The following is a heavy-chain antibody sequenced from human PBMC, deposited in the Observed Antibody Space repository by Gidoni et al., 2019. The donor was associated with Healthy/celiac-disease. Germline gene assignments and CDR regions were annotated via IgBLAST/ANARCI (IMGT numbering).Heavy chain of an antibody. CDR2: ISGSGGST. CDR3: AKSPTYYYDSSGYIFDY. V-gene: IGHV3-23*01. Sequence: EVQLLESGGGLVQPGGSPRLSCAASGFTFSSYAMRWVRQAPGTGLNVVSAISGSGGSTYYADSVKGRFTISRDNSKNTLYLQMNSLRAEDTAVYYCAKSPTYYYDSSGYIFDYWGQGTLVTVSS. D-gene: IGHD3-22*01. CDR1: GFTFSSYA. J-gene: IGHJ4*02.